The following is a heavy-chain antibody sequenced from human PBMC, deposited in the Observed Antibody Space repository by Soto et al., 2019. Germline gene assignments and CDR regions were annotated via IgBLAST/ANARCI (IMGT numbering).Heavy chain of an antibody. CDR3: ARDRAAGGY. CDR2: ISSGGSTV. J-gene: IGHJ4*02. CDR1: GFTFSSYE. Sequence: GSLRLSCAASGFTFSSYEMNWVRQAPGKGLEWVAYISSGGSTVHYADSVRGRFTVSRDNARNSLYLQMNTLRVEDTALYYCARDRAAGGYWGQGTLVTVSS. D-gene: IGHD6-13*01. V-gene: IGHV3-48*03.